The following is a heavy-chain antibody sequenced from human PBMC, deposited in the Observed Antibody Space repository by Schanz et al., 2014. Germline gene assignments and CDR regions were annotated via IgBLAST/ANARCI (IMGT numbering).Heavy chain of an antibody. CDR1: GVSISSFY. Sequence: VQLQESGPGLVRPSETLSLTCTVSGVSISSFYWSWIRQSPGQGLEWIGYMHHSGSTDYNPSLKSRVTISMDTSNNQSALNLSSVTAADTAVYYCARRGDPNAFDFWGQGTMVTLSS. CDR2: MHHSGST. J-gene: IGHJ3*01. V-gene: IGHV4-59*01. CDR3: ARRGDPNAFDF.